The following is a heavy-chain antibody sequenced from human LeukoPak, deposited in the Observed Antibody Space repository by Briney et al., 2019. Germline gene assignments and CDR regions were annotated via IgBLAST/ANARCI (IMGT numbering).Heavy chain of an antibody. CDR1: GFTFSSYA. D-gene: IGHD6-19*01. CDR3: AKDGEWLVSFDY. J-gene: IGHJ4*02. CDR2: ISGSGGST. Sequence: GGSLRLSCAASGFTFSSYAMGWVRQAPGKGLEWVSAISGSGGSTYYADSVKGRFTISRDNSKNTLYLQMNSLRAEDTAVYYCAKDGEWLVSFDYWGQGTLVTVSS. V-gene: IGHV3-23*01.